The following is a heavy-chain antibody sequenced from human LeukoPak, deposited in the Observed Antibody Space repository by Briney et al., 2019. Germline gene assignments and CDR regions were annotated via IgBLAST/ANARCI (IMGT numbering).Heavy chain of an antibody. V-gene: IGHV1-18*01. CDR2: ITAGNGNT. CDR3: ARSLAAARSGWSRNYYFYYYMDV. D-gene: IGHD6-13*01. CDR1: GYNFNSYG. J-gene: IGHJ6*03. Sequence: ASVKVSCKASGYNFNSYGIGWVRQAPRQGLEWMGWITAGNGNTNYAQKVQGRVTMTTDTSTSTAYMELRSLRSDDTAVYYCARSLAAARSGWSRNYYFYYYMDVWGKGTTVTVSS.